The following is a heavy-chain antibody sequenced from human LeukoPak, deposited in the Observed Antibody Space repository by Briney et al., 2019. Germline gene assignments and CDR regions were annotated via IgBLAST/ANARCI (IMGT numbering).Heavy chain of an antibody. CDR3: AYNYYDSS. V-gene: IGHV3-74*01. CDR2: INTDGSST. Sequence: GGSLRLSCAASGFTFSTYWMHWVRQVPGKGLVWVSRINTDGSSTSYADSVKGRFTISRDNAKNSLYLQMNSLRAEDTAVYYCAYNYYDSSWGQGTLVTVSS. D-gene: IGHD3-22*01. CDR1: GFTFSTYW. J-gene: IGHJ4*02.